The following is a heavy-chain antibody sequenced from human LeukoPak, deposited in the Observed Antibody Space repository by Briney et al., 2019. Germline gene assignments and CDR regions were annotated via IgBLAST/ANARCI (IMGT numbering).Heavy chain of an antibody. CDR1: GGSISSGDYY. J-gene: IGHJ4*02. Sequence: SQTLSLTCTVSGGSISSGDYYWSWIRQPPGKGLEWIGYIYYSGSTYYNPSLKSRVTISVDTSKNQFSLKLSSVTAADTAVYYCARDSMVRGVITIIDYWGQGTLVTVSS. V-gene: IGHV4-30-4*01. CDR2: IYYSGST. CDR3: ARDSMVRGVITIIDY. D-gene: IGHD3-10*01.